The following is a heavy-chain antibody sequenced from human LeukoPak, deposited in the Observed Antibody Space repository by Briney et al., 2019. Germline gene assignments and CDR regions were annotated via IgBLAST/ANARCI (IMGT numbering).Heavy chain of an antibody. J-gene: IGHJ5*02. D-gene: IGHD1-26*01. Sequence: PSETLSLTCTVSGGSISSYYWSWIRQPAGKGLEWIGRIYTSGSTNYNPSLKSRVTISVDTSKSQFSLNLSSVTAADTAVYYCARDSGSYYGRNWFDPWGQGTLVTVSS. CDR3: ARDSGSYYGRNWFDP. V-gene: IGHV4-4*07. CDR2: IYTSGST. CDR1: GGSISSYY.